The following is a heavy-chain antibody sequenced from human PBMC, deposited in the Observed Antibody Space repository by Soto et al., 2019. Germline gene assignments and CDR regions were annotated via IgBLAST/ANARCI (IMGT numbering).Heavy chain of an antibody. Sequence: EVQLVESGGGLVQPGGSLRLSCAASGFTFSNYWMTWVRQAPGKGLEWVANIKEDGGERNYVDSLKGRFTISRDNAKNSLYLQMNSLTAEDTAVYYCARAGSENDNWGQGTLVTVSP. CDR2: IKEDGGER. CDR3: ARAGSENDN. CDR1: GFTFSNYW. V-gene: IGHV3-7*05. J-gene: IGHJ4*01. D-gene: IGHD3-10*01.